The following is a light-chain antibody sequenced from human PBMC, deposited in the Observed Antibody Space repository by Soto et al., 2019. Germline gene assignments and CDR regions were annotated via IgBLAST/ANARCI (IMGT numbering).Light chain of an antibody. CDR3: QQYDTSPWT. Sequence: EIVFTHSPGTLSLSPGEGASLSCRASQSVASNYLAWYQQQPGQAPRLLIYAASSRATGVPDRFSGSGSETDFTLTIGGLEPEDFAVYYCQQYDTSPWTFGQGTKVDIK. CDR2: AAS. V-gene: IGKV3-20*01. J-gene: IGKJ1*01. CDR1: QSVASNY.